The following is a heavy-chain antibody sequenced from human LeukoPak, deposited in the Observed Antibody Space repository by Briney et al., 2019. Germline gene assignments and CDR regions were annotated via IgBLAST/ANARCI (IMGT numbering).Heavy chain of an antibody. CDR3: ARERARYYFDY. CDR1: GGSISSYY. Sequence: SETLSLTCTVSGGSISSYYWSWIRQPPGKGLEWIGYIYYSGSTNYNPSLKSRVTISVDTSKNQFSLKLSSVTATDTAVYYCARERARYYFDYWGQGTLVTVSS. J-gene: IGHJ4*02. CDR2: IYYSGST. V-gene: IGHV4-59*01.